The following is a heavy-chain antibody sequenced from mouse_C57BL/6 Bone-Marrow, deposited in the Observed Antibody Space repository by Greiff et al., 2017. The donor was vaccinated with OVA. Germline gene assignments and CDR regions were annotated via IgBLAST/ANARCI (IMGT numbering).Heavy chain of an antibody. Sequence: EVNVVESGGGLVKPGGSLKLSCAASGFTFSSYTMSWVRQTPEKRLEWVATISGGGGNTYYPDSVKGRFTISRDNAKNTLYLQMSSLRSEDTALYYCARPTTVVAHWYFDVWGTGTTVTVSS. D-gene: IGHD1-1*01. CDR2: ISGGGGNT. CDR3: ARPTTVVAHWYFDV. V-gene: IGHV5-9*01. J-gene: IGHJ1*03. CDR1: GFTFSSYT.